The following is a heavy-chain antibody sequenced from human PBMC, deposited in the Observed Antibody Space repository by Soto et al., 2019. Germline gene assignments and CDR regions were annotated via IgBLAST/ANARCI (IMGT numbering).Heavy chain of an antibody. D-gene: IGHD3-3*01. CDR2: ISAYNGNT. V-gene: IGHV1-18*01. J-gene: IGHJ3*02. Sequence: GASAEASCKAPGYTLTSYGISWVRQEPEQGLEWMGWISAYNGNTNYAQKLQGRVTMTTDTSTSTAYMELRSLRSDDTAVYYCARDPYYDFWSGYYIGDAFDIWGQGTMVTVSS. CDR1: GYTLTSYG. CDR3: ARDPYYDFWSGYYIGDAFDI.